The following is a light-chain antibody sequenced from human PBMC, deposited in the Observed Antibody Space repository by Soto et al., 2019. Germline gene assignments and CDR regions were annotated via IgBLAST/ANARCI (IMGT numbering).Light chain of an antibody. J-gene: IGKJ1*01. CDR2: STS. V-gene: IGKV1-39*01. Sequence: DIQMTQSPSSLSASVGDRVTLTCRATQSSSKYLNWYQQKPGKAPNLLIYSTSTSQSGVPSRFRGSGSGTDFTLTINSLQPEDFATYYCQQAYDIPRTFGQGTKVDIK. CDR3: QQAYDIPRT. CDR1: QSSSKY.